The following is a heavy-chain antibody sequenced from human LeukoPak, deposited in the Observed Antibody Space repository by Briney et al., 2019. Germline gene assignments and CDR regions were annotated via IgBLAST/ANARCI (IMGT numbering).Heavy chain of an antibody. CDR2: MYSTGSV. CDR3: LREPLP. CDR1: GGSINNYY. J-gene: IGHJ4*02. V-gene: IGHV4-4*07. Sequence: SETLSLTCTVSGGSINNYYWGWIRQPAGKGLEWIGRMYSTGSVSYNPSLKSRVTMSGDTSKNQISLKVISATAADTAVYYCLREPLPWGQGTLVTVSP. D-gene: IGHD1-26*01.